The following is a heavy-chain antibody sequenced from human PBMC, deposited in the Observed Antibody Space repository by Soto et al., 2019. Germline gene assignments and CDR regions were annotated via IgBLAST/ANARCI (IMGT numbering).Heavy chain of an antibody. Sequence: SETLSLTCTVSGGSISSGDYYWSWIRQPPGKGLEWIGYIYYSGSTYYNPSLKSRVTISVDMSKNQFSLKLSSVTAADTAVYYCARVGASYWFDPWGQGTLVTVSS. D-gene: IGHD3-16*01. V-gene: IGHV4-30-4*08. CDR3: ARVGASYWFDP. CDR1: GGSISSGDYY. J-gene: IGHJ5*02. CDR2: IYYSGST.